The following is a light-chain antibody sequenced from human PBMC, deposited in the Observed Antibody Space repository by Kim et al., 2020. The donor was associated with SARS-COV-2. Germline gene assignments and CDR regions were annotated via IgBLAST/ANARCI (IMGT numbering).Light chain of an antibody. J-gene: IGLJ3*02. V-gene: IGLV1-47*01. CDR2: RNY. CDR1: SSNIGDNF. CDR3: AAWDDSLSALV. Sequence: QSVLTQPPSTSGTPGHRVTMSCSGDSSNIGDNFVYWYQQLPGTAPKLLIYRNYQRSSGVPDRFSGSKSGTSAFLAISGLRSDDAADYYCAAWDDSLSALVFGGGTKLTVL.